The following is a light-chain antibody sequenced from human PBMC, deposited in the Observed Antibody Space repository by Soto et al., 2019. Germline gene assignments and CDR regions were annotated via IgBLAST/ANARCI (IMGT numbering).Light chain of an antibody. CDR3: SSSAGIYHYLV. CDR1: SSDIGGYNS. CDR2: EVN. Sequence: QSALTQPASASGSPGQSVTISCTGTSSDIGGYNSVSWYQQHPGKAPRLMIYEVNKRPSGVPDRFSGSKSGYTASLTVSGLQTEDEAFYYCSSSAGIYHYLVFGGGTKLTVL. V-gene: IGLV2-8*01. J-gene: IGLJ3*02.